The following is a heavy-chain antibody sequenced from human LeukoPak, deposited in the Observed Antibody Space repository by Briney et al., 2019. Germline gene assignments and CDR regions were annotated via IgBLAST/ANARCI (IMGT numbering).Heavy chain of an antibody. V-gene: IGHV4-59*08. Sequence: SETLSLTCAVYGGSFSSYYWSWIRQPPGKGLEWMGYIYYSGSTNYNPSLKSRVTISVDTSKSQFSLKLSSVTAADTAVYYCARGGYDILTGYYYEDYWGQGTLVTVSS. CDR1: GGSFSSYY. CDR2: IYYSGST. CDR3: ARGGYDILTGYYYEDY. J-gene: IGHJ4*02. D-gene: IGHD3-9*01.